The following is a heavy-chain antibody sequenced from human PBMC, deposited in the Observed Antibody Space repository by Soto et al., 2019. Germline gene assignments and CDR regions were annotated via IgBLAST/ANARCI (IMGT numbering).Heavy chain of an antibody. D-gene: IGHD3-10*01. CDR1: GDTFTFYS. J-gene: IGHJ4*02. V-gene: IGHV1-69*02. CDR2: INPILSMS. CDR3: ASSYGSGYRGFDY. Sequence: QVQLVQSGAEVKKPGSSVRVSCKASGDTFTFYSINWVRQAPGLGLEWMGRINPILSMSNYAQRFQGRVTXTXDXXTSPAFMELGSLGSEDTAMYYCASSYGSGYRGFDYWGQGALVTVSS.